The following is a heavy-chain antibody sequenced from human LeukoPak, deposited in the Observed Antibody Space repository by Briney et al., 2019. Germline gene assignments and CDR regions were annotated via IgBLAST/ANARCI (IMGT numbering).Heavy chain of an antibody. CDR2: VYTSGNT. CDR1: GGSISSYY. CDR3: AREGPYSYGSGSRNWFDP. D-gene: IGHD3-10*01. J-gene: IGHJ5*02. Sequence: SETLSLTCTVSGGSISSYYWSWIRQPAGKGLEWIGRVYTSGNTHYNPSLQSRVTMSVDTSKNHFSLKLSSVTAADTAVYYCAREGPYSYGSGSRNWFDPWGQGTLSPSPQ. V-gene: IGHV4-4*07.